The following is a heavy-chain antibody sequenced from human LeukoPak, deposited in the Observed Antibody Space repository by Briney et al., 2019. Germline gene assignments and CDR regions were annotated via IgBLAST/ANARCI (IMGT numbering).Heavy chain of an antibody. CDR2: INHSGST. V-gene: IGHV4-34*01. J-gene: IGHJ3*02. CDR1: GGSISSYY. Sequence: SETLSLTCTVSGGSISSYYWSWIRQPAGKGLEWIGEINHSGSTNYNPSLKSRVTISVDTSKNQFSLKLSSVTAADTAVYYCARPKLDGSGSYEAFDIWGQGTMVTVSS. CDR3: ARPKLDGSGSYEAFDI. D-gene: IGHD3-10*01.